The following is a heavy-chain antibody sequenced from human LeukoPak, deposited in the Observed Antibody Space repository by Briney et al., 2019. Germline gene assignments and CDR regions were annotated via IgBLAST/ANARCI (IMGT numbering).Heavy chain of an antibody. V-gene: IGHV3-23*01. CDR3: ARGGGGNSDFLTTYTGASLSFDY. CDR1: GFTFSSYG. Sequence: GGSLRLSCAASGFTFSSYGMRWVRQAPGKGLEWVSAISGSGGSTYYAGSVKGRFTISRDSSKNTLYLQMNSLGAEDTAVYYCARGGGGNSDFLTTYTGASLSFDYWGQGALVTVSS. CDR2: ISGSGGST. J-gene: IGHJ4*02. D-gene: IGHD3-9*01.